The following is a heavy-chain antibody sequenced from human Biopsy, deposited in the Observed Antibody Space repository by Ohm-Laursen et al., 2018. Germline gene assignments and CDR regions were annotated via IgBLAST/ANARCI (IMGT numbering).Heavy chain of an antibody. CDR2: ISPMNGNT. CDR1: GYTFINNG. D-gene: IGHD2-21*02. CDR3: ARVVSLCGGDCYSLDS. J-gene: IGHJ5*01. Sequence: ASVKASCKSSGYTFINNGISWVRQAPGQGLEWMGWISPMNGNTYFTQHFQDRITMTTDTSTTTAYMELKSLRSDDTAVYYCARVVSLCGGDCYSLDSWGQGTLVTVSS. V-gene: IGHV1-18*01.